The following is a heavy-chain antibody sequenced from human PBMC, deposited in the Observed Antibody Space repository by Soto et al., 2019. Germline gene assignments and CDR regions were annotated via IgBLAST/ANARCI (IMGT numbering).Heavy chain of an antibody. CDR2: ISAYNGHT. CDR1: GYTFTSHA. CDR3: VIVTVIAAAIGLYWLDP. J-gene: IGHJ5*02. D-gene: IGHD6-6*01. Sequence: QVQLVQSGAEVKKPGASVKVSCKASGYTFTSHAITWVRQAPGQGLEWMGWISAYNGHTNYAQKRQGRVTMTIDTSTSTVYMELRTLRSDATAVCYFVIVTVIAAAIGLYWLDPWGQGTVVTVSS. V-gene: IGHV1-18*01.